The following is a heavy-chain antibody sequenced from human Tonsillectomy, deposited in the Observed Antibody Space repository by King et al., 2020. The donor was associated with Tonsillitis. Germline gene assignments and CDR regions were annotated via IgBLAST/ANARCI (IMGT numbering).Heavy chain of an antibody. CDR2: INHSGST. D-gene: IGHD2-15*01. Sequence: VQLQQWGAGLLKPSETLSLTCAVYGGSFSGYYWSWIRQPPGKGLEWIGEINHSGSTNYNPSLKSRVTISVDTSKNQFSLKLSSVTAADTAVYYCARGGDIVVVVAATPGRGFFDPWGQGTLVTVSS. CDR3: ARGGDIVVVVAATPGRGFFDP. CDR1: GGSFSGYY. J-gene: IGHJ5*02. V-gene: IGHV4-34*01.